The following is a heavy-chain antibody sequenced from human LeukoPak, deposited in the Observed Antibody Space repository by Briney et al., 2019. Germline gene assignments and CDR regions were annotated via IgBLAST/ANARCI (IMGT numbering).Heavy chain of an antibody. V-gene: IGHV1-2*04. Sequence: ASVKVSCKASGYTFTGYYMHWVRQAPGQGLEWMGWINPNSGGTNYAQKFQGWVTMTRDTSISTAYMELSRLRSDDTAVYYCAREGGMRYYDSSGYSGFNWFDPWGQGTLVTVSS. CDR3: AREGGMRYYDSSGYSGFNWFDP. D-gene: IGHD3-22*01. J-gene: IGHJ5*02. CDR2: INPNSGGT. CDR1: GYTFTGYY.